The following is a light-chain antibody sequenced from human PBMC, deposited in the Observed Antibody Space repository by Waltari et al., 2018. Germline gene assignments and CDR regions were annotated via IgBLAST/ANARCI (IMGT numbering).Light chain of an antibody. J-gene: IGKJ1*01. CDR2: SSS. CDR3: QQGNSFPPT. Sequence: DIQMTQSPSSMSASVGDRVTITCRASQGISTSLAWYQQRPGKAPKVLIYSSSSLQSGVPSRFSGSGSGTDFTLTIDGLQPEDFATYYCQQGNSFPPTFGQGTKVEIK. V-gene: IGKV1-12*01. CDR1: QGISTS.